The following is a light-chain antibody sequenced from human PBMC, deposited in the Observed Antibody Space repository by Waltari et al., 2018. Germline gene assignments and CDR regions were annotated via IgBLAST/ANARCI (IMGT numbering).Light chain of an antibody. CDR3: QQYDNYWT. CDR2: KAS. Sequence: DIQMTQSPSTLSASVGDRVTITCRASQRITNWLAWDQQKPGKAPKLLIYKASNLESGVPSRFGGSGSGTEFTLSISSLQPDDFATYCCQQYDNYWTFGQGTKVEIK. CDR1: QRITNW. V-gene: IGKV1-5*03. J-gene: IGKJ1*01.